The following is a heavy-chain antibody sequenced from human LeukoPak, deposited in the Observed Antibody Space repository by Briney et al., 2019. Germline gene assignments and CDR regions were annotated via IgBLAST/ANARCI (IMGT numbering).Heavy chain of an antibody. CDR2: INPNSGGT. V-gene: IGHV1-2*02. Sequence: ASVKVSCKASGYTFTGYYMHWVRQAPGQGLEWMGWINPNSGGTNYAQKFQGRVTMTRDTSISTAYMELSRLRSDDTAVYYCATRPDYYDSSGFDYWGQGTLVTVSS. J-gene: IGHJ4*02. CDR3: ATRPDYYDSSGFDY. CDR1: GYTFTGYY. D-gene: IGHD3-22*01.